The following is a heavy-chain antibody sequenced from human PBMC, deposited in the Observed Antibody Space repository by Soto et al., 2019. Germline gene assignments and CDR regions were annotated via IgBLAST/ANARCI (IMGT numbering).Heavy chain of an antibody. V-gene: IGHV1-3*01. CDR1: GYALTRYP. J-gene: IGHJ4*02. CDR2: INAGNGNT. Sequence: ASVKGAWKASGYALTRYPRDWVRQAPEQRLEWMGWINAGNGNTKYSQKFQGRVTITRDTSASTAYMELSSLRSEDTAVYYCVSTRCSSTSCTESGVFDYWGQGTLVPVSS. D-gene: IGHD2-2*01. CDR3: VSTRCSSTSCTESGVFDY.